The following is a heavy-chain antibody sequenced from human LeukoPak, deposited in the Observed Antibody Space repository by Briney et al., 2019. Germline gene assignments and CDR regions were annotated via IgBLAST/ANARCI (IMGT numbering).Heavy chain of an antibody. D-gene: IGHD6-25*01. CDR3: ARGPVSVAAAAPFDY. J-gene: IGHJ4*02. CDR1: GYSFTSFG. Sequence: GASVNVSCMASGYSFTSFGISWVRQAPGHGLEWMGWISAYNGNTNYAQKLQGRVTMTTDTSTSTAYMELRSLRSDDTAVYYCARGPVSVAAAAPFDYWGQGTLVTVSS. V-gene: IGHV1-18*01. CDR2: ISAYNGNT.